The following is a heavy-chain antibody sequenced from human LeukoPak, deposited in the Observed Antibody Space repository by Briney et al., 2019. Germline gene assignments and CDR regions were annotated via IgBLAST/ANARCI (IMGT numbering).Heavy chain of an antibody. D-gene: IGHD4-17*01. CDR1: GFTFSSYA. J-gene: IGHJ4*02. Sequence: GRSLRLSCAASGFTFSSYAMHWVRQAPGKGLEWVAVISYDGSNKYYADSVKGRFTISRDNSKNTLYLQMNSLRAEDTAVYCCPRETTVTTFDYWGQGTLVTVSS. CDR2: ISYDGSNK. V-gene: IGHV3-30-3*01. CDR3: PRETTVTTFDY.